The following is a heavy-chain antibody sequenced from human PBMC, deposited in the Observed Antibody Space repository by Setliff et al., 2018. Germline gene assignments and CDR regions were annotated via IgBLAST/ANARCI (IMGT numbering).Heavy chain of an antibody. CDR1: GGSFNVYF. D-gene: IGHD2-8*01. Sequence: SETLFLTCAVYGGSFNVYFWSWIRQPPGKGLEWIGEISHSGSTNYKPSLKSRVTISLDKSANRFSLNLASVTAADTALYYCARDPGFHSGTWCLGDWGQGIQVTVSS. CDR3: ARDPGFHSGTWCLGD. J-gene: IGHJ4*02. CDR2: ISHSGST. V-gene: IGHV4-34*01.